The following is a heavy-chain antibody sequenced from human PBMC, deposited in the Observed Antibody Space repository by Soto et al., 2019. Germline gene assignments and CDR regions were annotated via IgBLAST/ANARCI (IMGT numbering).Heavy chain of an antibody. V-gene: IGHV3-30*18. Sequence: GGSLRLSCAASGFTFSSYGMHGVRQAPGKGLEGVAVISYDGSNKYYADSVKGRFTITRDNSKNTLYLQMNSLRAEDTAVYYCAKRGGLEPYYYGMDVWGQGTTVTVSS. CDR1: GFTFSSYG. CDR2: ISYDGSNK. CDR3: AKRGGLEPYYYGMDV. D-gene: IGHD1-1*01. J-gene: IGHJ6*02.